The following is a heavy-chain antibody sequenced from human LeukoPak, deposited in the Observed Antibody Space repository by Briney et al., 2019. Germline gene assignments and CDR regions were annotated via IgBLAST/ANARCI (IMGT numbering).Heavy chain of an antibody. D-gene: IGHD2-21*01. Sequence: GGSLRLSCAASGFTFSSYGMHWVRQAPGKGLEWVAVISYDGSNKYYADSVKGRFTISRDNSKNTLYLQMNSLRAEDTAVYYCAKTTSLDCDYWGQGTLVTVSS. J-gene: IGHJ4*02. CDR2: ISYDGSNK. CDR3: AKTTSLDCDY. CDR1: GFTFSSYG. V-gene: IGHV3-30*18.